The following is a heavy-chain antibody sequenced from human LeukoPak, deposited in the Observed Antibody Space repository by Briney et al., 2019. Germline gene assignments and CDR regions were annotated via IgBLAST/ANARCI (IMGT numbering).Heavy chain of an antibody. CDR1: GYTFTNFG. V-gene: IGHV1-18*01. CDR3: ARSGCSAGSCYSQTVKFDS. CDR2: ISAYNGNT. J-gene: IGHJ4*02. D-gene: IGHD2-15*01. Sequence: ASVKVSCKASGYTFTNFGISWVRQAPGQGLEWMAWISAYNGNTDYAQKFQGRVTVTADTSTSTAYMELGSLRSDDTAVYYCARSGCSAGSCYSQTVKFDSWGQGTLVTVSS.